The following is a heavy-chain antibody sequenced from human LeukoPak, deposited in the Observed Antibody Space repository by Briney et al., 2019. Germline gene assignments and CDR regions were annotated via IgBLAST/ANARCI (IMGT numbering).Heavy chain of an antibody. J-gene: IGHJ4*02. CDR1: GGSISSDDYY. CDR3: ARFRRGIYYFDY. CDR2: FLYSGTA. Sequence: SETLSLTCSVSGGSISSDDYYWSWIRQPPGKGLEWIGYFLYSGTAYYHPSLKSRVIISVDTSKNEFSLELTSVTAADTAVYYCARFRRGIYYFDYWGQGTLVTVSS. D-gene: IGHD2-8*02. V-gene: IGHV4-30-4*01.